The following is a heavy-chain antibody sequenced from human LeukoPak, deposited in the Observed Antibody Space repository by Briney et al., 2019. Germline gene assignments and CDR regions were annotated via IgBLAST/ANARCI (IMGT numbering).Heavy chain of an antibody. CDR2: ISGDGGNT. CDR1: GFTFDDYA. V-gene: IGHV3-43*02. J-gene: IGHJ4*02. Sequence: GGSLRLSCAASGFTFDDYAMHWVRQAPGKGLECVSLISGDGGNTYYADSVKGRFTISRDSSKNSLYLQMNSLRTDDTALYYCTKDHSGYAGDYFDYWGQGTLVTVSS. CDR3: TKDHSGYAGDYFDY. D-gene: IGHD5-12*01.